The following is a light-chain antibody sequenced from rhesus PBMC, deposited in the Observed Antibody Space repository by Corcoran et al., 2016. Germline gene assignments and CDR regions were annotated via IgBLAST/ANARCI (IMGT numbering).Light chain of an antibody. CDR3: AAWYASLSAYI. CDR2: YND. CDR1: SSNIGSNS. V-gene: IGLV1-60*01. J-gene: IGLJ1*01. Sequence: QSVLTQPPSASEAARKSVTISCSGSSSNIGSNSVSWYQQLPGTAPKLLIYYNDQRPSGVSDRFSGAKSGTSASLAISGLQTEDEADYYCAAWYASLSAYIFGAGTRLTVL.